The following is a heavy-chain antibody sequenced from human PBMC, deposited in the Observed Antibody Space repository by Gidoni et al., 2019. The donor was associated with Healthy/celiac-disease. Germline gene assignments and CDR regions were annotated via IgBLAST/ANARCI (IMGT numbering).Heavy chain of an antibody. D-gene: IGHD2-15*01. CDR3: ARAFEGSGYCSGGSCPLGY. CDR2: IYYSGST. CDR1: GGSISSYY. V-gene: IGHV4-59*01. J-gene: IGHJ4*02. Sequence: QVHLQESAPGLVKPSDTLSLTCPVSGGSISSYYLSWIRQPPGKGLEWIGYIYYSGSTNYNPSLKSRVTISVDTSKNQFSLKLSSVTAADTAVYYCARAFEGSGYCSGGSCPLGYWGQGTLVTVSS.